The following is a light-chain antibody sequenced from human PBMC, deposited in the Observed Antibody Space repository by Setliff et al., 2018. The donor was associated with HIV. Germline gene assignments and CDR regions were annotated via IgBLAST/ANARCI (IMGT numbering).Light chain of an antibody. CDR1: SSDVGNYNL. CDR2: EVT. CDR3: CSYAGSRTFYV. Sequence: LAQPASVSGSPGQSITISCSGTSSDVGNYNLVSWYQQPPGKAPKLMVYEVTKRPLGVSTRFSGSKSGNTASLTISGLLAEDEADYYCCSYAGSRTFYVFGTGTKV. J-gene: IGLJ1*01. V-gene: IGLV2-23*02.